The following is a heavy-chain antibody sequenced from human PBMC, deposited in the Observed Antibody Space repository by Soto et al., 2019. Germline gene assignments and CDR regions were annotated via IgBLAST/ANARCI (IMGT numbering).Heavy chain of an antibody. CDR3: ARDQLRPGILYSLGVLLPEYGL. Sequence: VGSLRLSCAASGFAFSTFAMTWVRQAPGKGLEWVAAISVSGNNAYYADSVKGRFTISRDNSQNSVFLQMSSLRADDTAVYYCARDQLRPGILYSLGVLLPEYGLWGQGTLVTVSS. D-gene: IGHD3-22*01. V-gene: IGHV3-23*01. CDR1: GFAFSTFA. CDR2: ISVSGNNA. J-gene: IGHJ4*02.